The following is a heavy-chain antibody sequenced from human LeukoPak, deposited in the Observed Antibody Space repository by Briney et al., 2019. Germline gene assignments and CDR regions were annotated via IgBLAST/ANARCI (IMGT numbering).Heavy chain of an antibody. CDR3: ARKTDHQAGGDY. CDR1: GFTVSSNY. D-gene: IGHD6-13*01. J-gene: IGHJ4*02. V-gene: IGHV3-66*01. CDR2: IYVGGNT. Sequence: GESLRLSCAASGFTVSSNYMTWVRQAPGKGLEWISVIYVGGNTYYADSVKGRFTISRDNPKNTLYLQMNSLRAEDTAVYYCARKTDHQAGGDYWGQGTLVTVSS.